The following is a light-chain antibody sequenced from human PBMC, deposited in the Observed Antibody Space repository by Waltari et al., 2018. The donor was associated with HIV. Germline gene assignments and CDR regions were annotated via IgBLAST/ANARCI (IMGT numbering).Light chain of an antibody. Sequence: VMTQSPATLSVSPGGRATLSCRASQSVGSHLAWYQQRPGQPPRLLIYAAFTRAVGVPARFSGGGSGTQFTLTISSLQSEDSAIYFCQQYDNWPPYTFGQGTKLEI. V-gene: IGKV3-15*01. CDR1: QSVGSH. CDR3: QQYDNWPPYT. CDR2: AAF. J-gene: IGKJ2*01.